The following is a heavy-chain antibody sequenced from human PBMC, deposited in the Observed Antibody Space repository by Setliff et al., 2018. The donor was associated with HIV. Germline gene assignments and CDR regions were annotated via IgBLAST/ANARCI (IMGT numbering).Heavy chain of an antibody. D-gene: IGHD4-17*01. Sequence: PSETLSLTCTVSDSGTYYWSWIRQPAGKGLERIGRVSSRGDTNYNPSLKSRVTMSVDTSKNQFSLKLTSVTASDTAVYYCARAAAGNTGPFDLWGQGSPVTVSS. CDR3: ARAAAGNTGPFDL. CDR2: VSSRGDT. J-gene: IGHJ4*02. V-gene: IGHV4-4*07. CDR1: DSGTYY.